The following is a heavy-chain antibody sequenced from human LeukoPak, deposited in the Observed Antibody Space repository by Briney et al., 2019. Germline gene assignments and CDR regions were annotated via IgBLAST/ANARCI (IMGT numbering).Heavy chain of an antibody. CDR3: ARDENGYVWGSFRA. CDR2: IYYSGST. V-gene: IGHV4-59*12. Sequence: SETLSLTCTVSGGSISNYYWSWIRQPPGKGLEWIGYIYYSGSTNYNPSLKSRVTISVDTSENQFSLKVSSATAADTAVYYCARDENGYVWGSFRAWGQGTLVTVSS. CDR1: GGSISNYY. J-gene: IGHJ5*02. D-gene: IGHD3-16*02.